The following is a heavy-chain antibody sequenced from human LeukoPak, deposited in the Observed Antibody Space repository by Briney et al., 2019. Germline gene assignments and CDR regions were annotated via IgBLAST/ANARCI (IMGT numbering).Heavy chain of an antibody. CDR3: ATSDTVSTYNWFDP. D-gene: IGHD5/OR15-5a*01. Sequence: SETLSLTCTVSGGSISSSSYYWGWIRQPPGKGLEWIGSIRYSGSTYYNPSLKSRVTISVDTSKNQFSLNLSSLTAADTAVYYCATSDTVSTYNWFDPWGQGTLVTVS. V-gene: IGHV4-39*01. CDR2: IRYSGST. CDR1: GGSISSSSYY. J-gene: IGHJ5*02.